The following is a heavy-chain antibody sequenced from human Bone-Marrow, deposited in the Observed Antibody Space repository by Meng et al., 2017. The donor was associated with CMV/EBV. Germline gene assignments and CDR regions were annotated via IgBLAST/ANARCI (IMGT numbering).Heavy chain of an antibody. V-gene: IGHV3-64*02. CDR2: ISSNGGST. CDR3: ARGRGDYCSSTSCPISRGNWFDP. CDR1: GFTFSSYA. D-gene: IGHD2-2*01. J-gene: IGHJ5*02. Sequence: GESLKISCAASGFTFSSYAMHWVRQAPGKGLEYVSAISSNGGSTYYADSVKGRFTISRDNSKNTLYLQMGSLRAEDMAVYYCARGRGDYCSSTSCPISRGNWFDPWGQGTLVTVSS.